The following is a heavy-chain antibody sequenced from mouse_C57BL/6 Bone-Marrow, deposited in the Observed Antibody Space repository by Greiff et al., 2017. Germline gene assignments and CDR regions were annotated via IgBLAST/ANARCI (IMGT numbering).Heavy chain of an antibody. Sequence: QVQLQQSGAELVKPGASVKLSCKASGYTFTSYWMHWVKQRPGQGLEWIGMIHPNSGSTNYNEKFKSKATLTVGKSSSTAYMQLSSLTSEDSAVYYCARSRVLLCDYWGQGTTLTVSS. CDR1: GYTFTSYW. D-gene: IGHD2-1*01. V-gene: IGHV1-64*01. CDR2: IHPNSGST. CDR3: ARSRVLLCDY. J-gene: IGHJ2*01.